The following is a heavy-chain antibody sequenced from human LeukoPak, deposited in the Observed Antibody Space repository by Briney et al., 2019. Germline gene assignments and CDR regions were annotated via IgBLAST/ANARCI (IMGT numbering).Heavy chain of an antibody. CDR3: AHRSYGDYVYGDYFDY. CDR2: NYWDDDK. CDR1: GVSLGTSGGG. V-gene: IGHV2-5*02. J-gene: IGHJ4*02. D-gene: IGHD4-17*01. Sequence: SGPTLMKPNETLTLTCTLSGVSLGTSGGGVGWIRQPPEKALEWLTLNYWDDDKSYSPYLKSRRTITEEKTKRQVGRTMSNMDPVDTATYYCAHRSYGDYVYGDYFDYWGQGTLVTVSS.